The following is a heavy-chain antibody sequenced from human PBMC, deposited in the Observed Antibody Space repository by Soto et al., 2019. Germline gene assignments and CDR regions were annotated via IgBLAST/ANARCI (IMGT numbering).Heavy chain of an antibody. Sequence: GGSLRLSCAASGFTFSSYAMHWVRQAPGKGLVWVAVISYDGSNKYYADSVKGRFTISRDNSKNTLYLQMNSLRAEDTAVYYCARDLMTVVVITGYCFDYWGQVTLVTVSS. J-gene: IGHJ4*02. D-gene: IGHD3-22*01. CDR1: GFTFSSYA. CDR3: ARDLMTVVVITGYCFDY. V-gene: IGHV3-30-3*01. CDR2: ISYDGSNK.